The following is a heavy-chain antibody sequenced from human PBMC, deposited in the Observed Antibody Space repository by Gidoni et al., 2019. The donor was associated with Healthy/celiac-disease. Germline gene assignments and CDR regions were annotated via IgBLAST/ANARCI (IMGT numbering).Heavy chain of an antibody. D-gene: IGHD3-16*02. V-gene: IGHV3-23*01. J-gene: IGHJ4*02. CDR2: ISGSGGST. Sequence: EVQLLESGGGLVQPGGSLRLSWAASGFTFSSYAMSWGRQAPGKGLEWVSAISGSGGSTYYADSVKGRFTISRDNSKNTLYLQMNSLRAEDTAVYYCAKVYVWGSYRYSGDYWGQGTLVTVSS. CDR1: GFTFSSYA. CDR3: AKVYVWGSYRYSGDY.